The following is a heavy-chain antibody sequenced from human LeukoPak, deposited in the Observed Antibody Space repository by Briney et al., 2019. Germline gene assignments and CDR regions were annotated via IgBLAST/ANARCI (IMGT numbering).Heavy chain of an antibody. Sequence: GGSLRLSCATSGFRFSDYWMNWVRQAPGKGLEWVANIKQDGSEKYYVDSVKGRFTVSRDNAKNSLYLQMNSLRAEDTAVYYCAMDYYYDSSLDYWGQGTLVTVSS. CDR2: IKQDGSEK. V-gene: IGHV3-7*04. CDR3: AMDYYYDSSLDY. D-gene: IGHD3-22*01. CDR1: GFRFSDYW. J-gene: IGHJ4*02.